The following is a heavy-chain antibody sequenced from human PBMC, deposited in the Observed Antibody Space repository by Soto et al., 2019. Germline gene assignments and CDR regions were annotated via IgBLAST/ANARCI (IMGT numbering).Heavy chain of an antibody. V-gene: IGHV4-39*01. Sequence: SETLSLTCTVSGGSISSRSHYWGWIRQPPGKGLEWIGNIFYSGNTYYNPSLKSRLTISVDASTNQFSLNLRSVTAADTAVYYCARRNGYDFGSNWFDPWGQGMQVTVSS. CDR2: IFYSGNT. CDR3: ARRNGYDFGSNWFDP. CDR1: GGSISSRSHY. J-gene: IGHJ5*02. D-gene: IGHD5-12*01.